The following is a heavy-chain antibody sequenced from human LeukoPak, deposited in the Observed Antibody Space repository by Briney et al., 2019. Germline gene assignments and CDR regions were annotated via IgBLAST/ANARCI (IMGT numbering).Heavy chain of an antibody. CDR3: GKGSTCWARDR. Sequence: GASVKVSCKASGYTFTEHGISWMRHVPGQGLEWMRWISATSGNTYYAQTFQDRVTMPTDASTSTAYMELRDLTADDTAVYYCGKGSTCWARDRWGQGTLVTVSS. V-gene: IGHV1-18*01. CDR1: GYTFTEHG. J-gene: IGHJ5*02. CDR2: ISATSGNT. D-gene: IGHD2-2*01.